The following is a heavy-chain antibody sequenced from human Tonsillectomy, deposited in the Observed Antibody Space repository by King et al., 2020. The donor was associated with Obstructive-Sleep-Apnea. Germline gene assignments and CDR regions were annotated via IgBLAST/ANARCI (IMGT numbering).Heavy chain of an antibody. CDR2: IRYDGSNK. Sequence: HVQLVESGGGVVQPGGSLRLSCAASGFTFSSYGMHWVRQAPGKGLEWVAFIRYDGSNKYYADSVKGRFTISRDNSKNTLYLQMNSLRAEDTAVYYCAKDLPLYYYDSSGPYFDYWGQGTLVTVSS. J-gene: IGHJ4*02. D-gene: IGHD3-22*01. CDR1: GFTFSSYG. CDR3: AKDLPLYYYDSSGPYFDY. V-gene: IGHV3-30*02.